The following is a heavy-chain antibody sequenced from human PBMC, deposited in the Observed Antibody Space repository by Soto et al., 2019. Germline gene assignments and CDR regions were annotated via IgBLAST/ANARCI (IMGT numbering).Heavy chain of an antibody. CDR1: GFTFSSYG. D-gene: IGHD2-2*01. J-gene: IGHJ6*02. V-gene: IGHV3-30*18. CDR2: ISYDGSKK. CDR3: AKGPENVLVPAAMNSYYGMDV. Sequence: QVQLVESGGGVVQPGRSLRLSCAASGFTFSSYGMHWVRQAPGKGLEWVAVISYDGSKKYYADSVKGRFTISRDNSKNKVYLQMQSLRAEDTAGYYWAKGPENVLVPAAMNSYYGMDVWGQGTTVTVS.